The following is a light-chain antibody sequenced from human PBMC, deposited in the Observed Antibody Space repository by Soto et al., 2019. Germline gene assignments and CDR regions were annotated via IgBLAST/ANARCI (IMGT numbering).Light chain of an antibody. V-gene: IGKV2D-29*01. CDR1: QSLLYGAVKTY. CDR2: DAS. Sequence: DVMLTQPPLSLSVTPGQPASMSCKSSQSLLYGAVKTYLDWYLQRPGQPPQLLIYDASNRFSGVPDRFSDSGSGTEFTLKISRVEAEDVGVYCCMQRTHVPITFGQGTRLEIK. J-gene: IGKJ5*01. CDR3: MQRTHVPIT.